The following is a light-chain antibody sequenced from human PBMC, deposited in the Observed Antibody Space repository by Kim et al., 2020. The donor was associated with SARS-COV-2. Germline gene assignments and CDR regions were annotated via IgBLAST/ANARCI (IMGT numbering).Light chain of an antibody. J-gene: IGLJ3*02. CDR3: AAWDDSLSGPWV. CDR2: RNN. Sequence: QSGLTQPPSASGTPGQRVTISCSGRNSNIGGNYVYWYQQLAGTAPKLLIYRNNERPSGVPDRFSASKSGTSASLAISGLQFEDEADYYCAAWDDSLSGPWVFGGGTQLTVL. CDR1: NSNIGGNY. V-gene: IGLV1-47*01.